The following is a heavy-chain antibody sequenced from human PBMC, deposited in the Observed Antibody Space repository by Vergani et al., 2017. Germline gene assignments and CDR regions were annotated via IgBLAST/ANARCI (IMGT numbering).Heavy chain of an antibody. D-gene: IGHD3-3*01. V-gene: IGHV4-34*01. J-gene: IGHJ6*03. CDR3: ASVQEHYDFWSGYRVGYYDYMDG. CDR2: INHSGST. Sequence: QVQLQQWGAGLLKPSETLSLTCAVYGGSFSGYYWSWIRQPPGKGLEWIGEINHSGSTNYNPSLKSRVTISVDTSKNQFSLKLSSVTSADTAVYYCASVQEHYDFWSGYRVGYYDYMDGGGKGSTVTVSS. CDR1: GGSFSGYY.